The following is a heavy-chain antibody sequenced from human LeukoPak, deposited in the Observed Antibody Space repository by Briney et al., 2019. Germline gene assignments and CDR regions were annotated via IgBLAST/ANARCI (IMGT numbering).Heavy chain of an antibody. CDR1: GGSISSSSYY. D-gene: IGHD3-16*01. V-gene: IGHV4-39*01. J-gene: IGHJ4*02. CDR3: ARWGGAMTPRGYHFDY. CDR2: MYYSGSA. Sequence: SETLSLTCTVSGGSISSSSYYWGWIRQPPGKGLEWIGSMYYSGSAYYNPSLKSRVAISVDTSKNQFSLRLSSVTAADTAVYYCARWGGAMTPRGYHFDYWGQGTPVTVSS.